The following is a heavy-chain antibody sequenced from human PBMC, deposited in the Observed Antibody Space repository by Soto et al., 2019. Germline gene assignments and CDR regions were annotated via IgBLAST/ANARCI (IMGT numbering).Heavy chain of an antibody. CDR1: EFTFSNYA. CDR3: STDPNGDYIGAFDN. CDR2: ISDNGGTT. V-gene: IGHV3-23*01. Sequence: GGSLRLSCAASEFTFSNYAMSWVRQAPGKGLEWVSSISDNGGTTYYADSVKGRFTISRDNSKNTLYLQMDSLRADDTAVYYCSTDPNGDYIGAFDNWGQGTMVTVSS. D-gene: IGHD4-17*01. J-gene: IGHJ3*02.